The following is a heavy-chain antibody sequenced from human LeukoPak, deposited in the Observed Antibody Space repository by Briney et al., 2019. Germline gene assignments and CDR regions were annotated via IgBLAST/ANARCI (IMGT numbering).Heavy chain of an antibody. Sequence: GASVKVSCKASGGTFSSYAISWVRQAPGQGLEWMGWINPNSGGTNYAQKFQGRVTMTRDTSISTACMELSRLRSDDTAVYYCARTGSSSIFYYYYYMDVWGKGTTVTVSS. J-gene: IGHJ6*03. D-gene: IGHD1-26*01. CDR2: INPNSGGT. V-gene: IGHV1-2*02. CDR1: GGTFSSYA. CDR3: ARTGSSSIFYYYYYMDV.